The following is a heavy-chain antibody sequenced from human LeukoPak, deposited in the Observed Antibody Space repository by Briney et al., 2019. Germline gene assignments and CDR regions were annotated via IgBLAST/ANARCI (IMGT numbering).Heavy chain of an antibody. CDR2: ISSRSSYI. J-gene: IGHJ4*02. CDR1: GLTFSSYS. Sequence: PGGSLRLSCAASGLTFSSYSMNWVRQAPGKGLEWVSSISSRSSYIYYADSVKGRFTISRDNAKNLLYLQMNSLRAEDTAVYYCARDPTTVTTPIYLDYWGQGTLVTVSS. V-gene: IGHV3-21*01. CDR3: ARDPTTVTTPIYLDY. D-gene: IGHD4-17*01.